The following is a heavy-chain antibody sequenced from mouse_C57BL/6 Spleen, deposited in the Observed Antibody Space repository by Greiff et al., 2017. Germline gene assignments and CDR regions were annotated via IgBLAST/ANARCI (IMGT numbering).Heavy chain of an antibody. J-gene: IGHJ2*01. V-gene: IGHV3-6*01. D-gene: IGHD1-1*01. CDR3: GSSYLYYFDY. CDR2: ISYDGSN. CDR1: GYSITSGYY. Sequence: EVHLVESGPGLVKPSQSLSLTCSVTGYSITSGYYWNWIRQFPGNKLEWMGYISYDGSNNYKPSLKNRISITRDTSKNQFFLKLNSVTTEDTATYYCGSSYLYYFDYWGQGTTLTVSS.